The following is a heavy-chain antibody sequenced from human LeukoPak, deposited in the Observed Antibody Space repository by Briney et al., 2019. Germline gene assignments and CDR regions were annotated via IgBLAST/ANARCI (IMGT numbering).Heavy chain of an antibody. V-gene: IGHV4-38-2*01. CDR1: GYSISSSYY. J-gene: IGHJ4*01. CDR2: ISHSGTT. CDR3: ATFFGVIDDPLDY. Sequence: SETLSLTCAVSGYSISSSYYWGWIRQPPGQGLEWIGTISHSGTTSYNSSLQTRVTISLDTSRNRFSLNLTSATAADTAIYYCATFFGVIDDPLDYWGHGTLVTVSA. D-gene: IGHD3-3*01.